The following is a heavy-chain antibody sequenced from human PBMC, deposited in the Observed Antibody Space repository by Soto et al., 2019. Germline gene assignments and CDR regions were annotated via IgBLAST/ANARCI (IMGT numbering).Heavy chain of an antibody. CDR3: ARGYYYGSSGYYSGYGMDV. D-gene: IGHD3-22*01. Sequence: ASVKVSCKASGYTFTSYYMHWVRQAPGQGLEWMGIINPSGGSTSYAQKFQGRVTMTRDTSTSTAYMELSSLRSEDTAVYYCARGYYYGSSGYYSGYGMDVWGQGTTVTVSS. CDR2: INPSGGST. V-gene: IGHV1-46*01. CDR1: GYTFTSYY. J-gene: IGHJ6*02.